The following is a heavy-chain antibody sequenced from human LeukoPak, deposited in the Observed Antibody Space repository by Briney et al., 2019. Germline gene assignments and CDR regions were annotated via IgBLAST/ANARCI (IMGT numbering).Heavy chain of an antibody. Sequence: ASETLSLTCTVPGGSISSGDNYWSWIRQPPGKGLEWIGYIYYSGSTYYNPSLKSRVTISVDTSKNQFSLRLSSVTAADTAVYSCARAGLLWFGELNWFDPWGQGTLVTVSS. D-gene: IGHD3-10*01. J-gene: IGHJ5*02. V-gene: IGHV4-30-4*01. CDR1: GGSISSGDNY. CDR2: IYYSGST. CDR3: ARAGLLWFGELNWFDP.